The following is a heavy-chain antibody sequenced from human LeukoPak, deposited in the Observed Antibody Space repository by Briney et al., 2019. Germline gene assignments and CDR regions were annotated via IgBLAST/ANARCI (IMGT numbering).Heavy chain of an antibody. CDR1: GGSISSSSYY. CDR3: ARHGSLTRPPDY. Sequence: SETLSLTCTVSGGSISSSSYYWGWIRQPPGKGLEWIGSIYYSGSTYYNPSLKSRVTISVDTSKNQFSLKLSSVTAADTAVYYCARHGSLTRPPDYWGQGTLVTVSS. D-gene: IGHD4/OR15-4a*01. CDR2: IYYSGST. V-gene: IGHV4-39*01. J-gene: IGHJ4*02.